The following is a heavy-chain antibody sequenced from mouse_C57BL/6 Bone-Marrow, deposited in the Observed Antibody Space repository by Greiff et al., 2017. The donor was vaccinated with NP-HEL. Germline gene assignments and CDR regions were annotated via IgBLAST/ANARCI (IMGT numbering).Heavy chain of an antibody. Sequence: VQLQQSGAELARPGASVKLSCKASGYTFTSYGISWVKQRPGQGLEWIGEIYPRSGNTYYTEKFKGKATLTADKSSSTAYMELRSLTSEDSAVYFCARPSSTVVADYAFDYWGQGTSVTVSS. V-gene: IGHV1-81*01. J-gene: IGHJ4*01. CDR3: ARPSSTVVADYAFDY. D-gene: IGHD1-1*01. CDR1: GYTFTSYG. CDR2: IYPRSGNT.